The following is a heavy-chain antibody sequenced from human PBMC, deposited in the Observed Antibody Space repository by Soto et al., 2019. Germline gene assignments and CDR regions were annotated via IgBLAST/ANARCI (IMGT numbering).Heavy chain of an antibody. J-gene: IGHJ4*02. CDR2: ISYDGSNK. CDR1: GFTFSSYA. D-gene: IGHD4-17*01. Sequence: QVQLVESGGGVVQPGRSLRLSCVASGFTFSSYAMHWVRQAPGKGLEWVAVISYDGSNKYYADSVKGRFTISRDNSKTTLYLQMNSLRAEDTAVYYCARDPENYGLEYYFDYWGQGTLVTVSS. CDR3: ARDPENYGLEYYFDY. V-gene: IGHV3-30-3*01.